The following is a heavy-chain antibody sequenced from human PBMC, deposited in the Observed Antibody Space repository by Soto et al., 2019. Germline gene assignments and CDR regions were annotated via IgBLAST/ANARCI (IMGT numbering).Heavy chain of an antibody. J-gene: IGHJ6*02. CDR3: ARDGRPSNGRYLLFFSDYDGMGV. Sequence: WVLQAPGKGLESISYISGTSSYTNYADSVKGRFTISRDNTKNSLYLQMHNLRVEDTAVYYCARDGRPSNGRYLLFFSDYDGMGVWGQVTAVPVSS. CDR2: ISGTSSYT. V-gene: IGHV3-11*06. D-gene: IGHD3-3*01.